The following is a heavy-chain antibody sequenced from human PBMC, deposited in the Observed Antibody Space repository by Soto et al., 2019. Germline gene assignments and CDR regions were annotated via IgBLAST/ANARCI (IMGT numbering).Heavy chain of an antibody. CDR1: GFTFSTYE. CDR2: ISVSGNII. D-gene: IGHD2-2*01. J-gene: IGHJ4*02. V-gene: IGHV3-48*03. CDR3: VRDTMRASAAASLDY. Sequence: PGGSLRLSCAASGFTFSTYEFNWVRQAPGRGLEWISYISVSGNIIKYAESVKGRFTISGDNAENSLHLHMNNLRVDDTALYFCVRDTMRASAAASLDYWGQGTQVTVSS.